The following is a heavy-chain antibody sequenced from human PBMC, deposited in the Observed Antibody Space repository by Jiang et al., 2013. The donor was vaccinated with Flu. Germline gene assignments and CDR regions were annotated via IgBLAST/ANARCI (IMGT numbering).Heavy chain of an antibody. V-gene: IGHV3-7*01. CDR2: INEHGSGK. Sequence: ASGFTFSSYWMSWVRQAPGKGLEWVANINEHGSGKYCVDSVKGRFTISRDNAKNSLYLQMDSLRAEDTAVYYCAKYFGWSFDYWGQGTLVTVSS. CDR3: AKYFGWSFDY. CDR1: GFTFSSYW. J-gene: IGHJ4*02. D-gene: IGHD3-9*01.